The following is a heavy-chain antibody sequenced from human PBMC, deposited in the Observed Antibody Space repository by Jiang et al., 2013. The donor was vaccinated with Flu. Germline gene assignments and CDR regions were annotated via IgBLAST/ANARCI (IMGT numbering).Heavy chain of an antibody. J-gene: IGHJ4*02. D-gene: IGHD1-7*01. Sequence: SGDSVSRKSAAWNWIRQSPSRGLEWLGRTYFRSKWYNDYAVSVKSRITINPDTSKNQFSLQLNSVTPEDTAVYYCAREGTGTTGRGGFDYWGQGTLVTVSS. CDR1: GDSVSRKSAA. V-gene: IGHV6-1*01. CDR3: AREGTGTTGRGGFDY. CDR2: TYFRSKWYN.